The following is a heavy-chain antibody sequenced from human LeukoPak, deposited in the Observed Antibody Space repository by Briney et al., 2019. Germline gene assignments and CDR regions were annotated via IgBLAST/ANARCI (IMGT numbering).Heavy chain of an antibody. CDR2: ISSRGITI. D-gene: IGHD3-22*01. CDR3: ARDLPYGISDYTPGI. CDR1: GFTFSSYE. J-gene: IGHJ4*02. Sequence: PGGSLRLSCAASGFTFSSYEMNWVRQAPGKGLEWVSYISSRGITIYYADSVRGRFAISRDNAKNSLYLQMNSLRAEDTAVYYCARDLPYGISDYTPGIWGQGTLVTVSS. V-gene: IGHV3-48*03.